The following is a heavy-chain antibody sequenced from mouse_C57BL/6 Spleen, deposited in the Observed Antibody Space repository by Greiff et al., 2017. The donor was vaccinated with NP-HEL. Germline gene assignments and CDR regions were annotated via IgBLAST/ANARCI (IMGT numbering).Heavy chain of an antibody. Sequence: DVQLQESGPGLVKPSQSLSLTCSVTGYSITSGYYWNWIRQFPGNKLEWVGYISYDGSNNYNPFLKNRISITRDTSKNQFFLKLNSVTTEDTATYYCAREHYGSPFDYWGKGTTLTVSS. J-gene: IGHJ2*01. V-gene: IGHV3-6*01. D-gene: IGHD1-1*01. CDR3: AREHYGSPFDY. CDR1: GYSITSGYY. CDR2: ISYDGSN.